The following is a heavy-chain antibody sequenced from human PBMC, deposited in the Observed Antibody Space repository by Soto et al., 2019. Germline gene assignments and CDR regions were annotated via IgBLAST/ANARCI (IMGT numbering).Heavy chain of an antibody. J-gene: IGHJ4*02. D-gene: IGHD6-13*01. Sequence: PGGSLRLSCAASGFTFSSYYMNWVRQAPGKGLEWVSSISSSSSYIYYADSVKGRFTISRDNAKNSLYLQMNSLRAEDTTVYYCARNRIAAADPFDYWGPGTLVTVSS. CDR1: GFTFSSYY. CDR2: ISSSSSYI. V-gene: IGHV3-21*01. CDR3: ARNRIAAADPFDY.